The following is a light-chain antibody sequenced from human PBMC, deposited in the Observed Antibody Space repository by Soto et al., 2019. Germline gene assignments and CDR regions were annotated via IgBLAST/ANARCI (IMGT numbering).Light chain of an antibody. V-gene: IGKV1-5*03. CDR1: QSISNL. CDR2: KAS. Sequence: DIQMTKSPSTLSASVGARVTITCRASQSISNLLAWYQQKPGKAPNLLIYKASSLESGVPSRFSGSGSGTEFTLTISSLQPDDFATYYCQHYNIYWGTFGQGGMMDIK. CDR3: QHYNIYWGT. J-gene: IGKJ1*01.